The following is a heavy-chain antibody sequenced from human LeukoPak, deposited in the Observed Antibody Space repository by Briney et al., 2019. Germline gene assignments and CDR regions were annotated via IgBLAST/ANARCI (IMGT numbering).Heavy chain of an antibody. J-gene: IGHJ5*02. CDR3: ARAGGRSWFDP. CDR2: INPNSGGT. Sequence: ASVKVSCKASGYSFNDKYLHWVRQAPGQGLEWMGSINPNSGGTNYAQKFQGKVTMTTDTSMSTAYMELSRLTSDDTAVYYCARAGGRSWFDPWGQGTLVSVSS. CDR1: GYSFNDKY. V-gene: IGHV1-2*02.